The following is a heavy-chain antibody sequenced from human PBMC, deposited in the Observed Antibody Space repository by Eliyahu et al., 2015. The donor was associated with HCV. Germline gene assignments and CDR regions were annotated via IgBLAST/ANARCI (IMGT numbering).Heavy chain of an antibody. Sequence: QVQLVQSGAXVKKPGASVKVSXKASXYTFXGXYMHWGRQAPGQGLEWMGWINPNSGGTNXAQKFQGRVTMTRDTSISTAYMELSRLRSDDTAVYYCARDSVRYDFWSGPRGWFDPWGQGTLVTVSS. J-gene: IGHJ5*02. D-gene: IGHD3-3*01. CDR1: XYTFXGXY. CDR3: ARDSVRYDFWSGPRGWFDP. V-gene: IGHV1-2*02. CDR2: INPNSGGT.